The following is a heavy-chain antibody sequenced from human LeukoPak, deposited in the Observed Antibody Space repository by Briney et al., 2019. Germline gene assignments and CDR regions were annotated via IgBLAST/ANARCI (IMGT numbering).Heavy chain of an antibody. Sequence: GGSLRLSCAASGFTFSSYAMTWVRQAPGKGLEWVAAISGSGGSTYYADSVKGRFTISRDNRENSKNTLHLHMNSLRAEDTAVYYCPKESKYSFGTTFDNWGQGMLVTVSS. D-gene: IGHD3-16*01. V-gene: IGHV3-23*01. CDR1: GFTFSSYA. J-gene: IGHJ4*02. CDR2: ISGSGGST. CDR3: PKESKYSFGTTFDN.